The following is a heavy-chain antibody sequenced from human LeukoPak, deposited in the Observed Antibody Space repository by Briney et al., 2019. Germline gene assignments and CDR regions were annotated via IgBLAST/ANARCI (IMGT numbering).Heavy chain of an antibody. V-gene: IGHV4-59*01. J-gene: IGHJ4*02. CDR1: GGSISSYY. CDR3: ARGAKWLQF. Sequence: SETLSLTCTVSGGSISSYYWSWIRLPPGKGLEWIGYLSKSGNTNYSPSLKSRVTIFGDTSKNQFFLKLSSVTAADTAMYYCARGAKWLQFWGQGTLVTVSS. D-gene: IGHD5-24*01. CDR2: LSKSGNT.